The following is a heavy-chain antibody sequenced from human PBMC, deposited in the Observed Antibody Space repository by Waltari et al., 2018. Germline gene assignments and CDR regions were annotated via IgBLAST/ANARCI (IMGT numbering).Heavy chain of an antibody. CDR1: GASISSGCYY. Sequence: QVQLQESGPGLVKPSQTLSLTCTVSGASISSGCYYWSWIRQHPGKGLEWIGNIFHSGSTSDNPSLKSRMTISADTSKNQFSLKLRSVTAADTAVYYCARGILGATTSAYYYHGLDVWGQGTTVTVSS. V-gene: IGHV4-31*03. CDR3: ARGILGATTSAYYYHGLDV. CDR2: IFHSGST. J-gene: IGHJ6*02. D-gene: IGHD1-26*01.